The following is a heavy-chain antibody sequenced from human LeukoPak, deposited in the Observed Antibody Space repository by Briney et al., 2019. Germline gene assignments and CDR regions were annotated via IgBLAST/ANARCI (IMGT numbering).Heavy chain of an antibody. D-gene: IGHD1-26*01. CDR2: IHYSGST. CDR1: GYSISSGYY. Sequence: ASETLSLTCTVSGYSISSGYYWGWIRQPPGKGLEWIGSIHYSGSTYYNPSLKSRVTISEDTSKNQFSLKLSSVTAADTAVYYCAGEVRSAWASFDPWGQGTLVTVSS. J-gene: IGHJ5*02. CDR3: AGEVRSAWASFDP. V-gene: IGHV4-38-2*02.